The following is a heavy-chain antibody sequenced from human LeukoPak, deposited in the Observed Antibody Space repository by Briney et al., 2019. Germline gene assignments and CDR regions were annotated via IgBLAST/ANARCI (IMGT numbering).Heavy chain of an antibody. J-gene: IGHJ4*02. D-gene: IGHD3-22*01. CDR1: GGTFSSYA. CDR2: IIPIFGTA. Sequence: ASVKVSCKASGGTFSSYAISWVRQAPGQGLEWMGRIIPIFGTATYAQKFRGRVTITTDESTSTAYMELSSLRSEDTAVYYCARGSYYYDSSGYFDYWGQGTLVTVSS. V-gene: IGHV1-69*05. CDR3: ARGSYYYDSSGYFDY.